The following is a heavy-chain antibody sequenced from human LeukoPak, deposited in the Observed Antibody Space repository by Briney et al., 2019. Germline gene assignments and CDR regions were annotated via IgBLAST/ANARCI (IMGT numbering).Heavy chain of an antibody. V-gene: IGHV3-73*01. D-gene: IGHD6-13*01. J-gene: IGHJ4*02. CDR3: RAAADLNDY. CDR1: GFTFSGSA. Sequence: GGSLRLSCAASGFTFSGSAMHWVRQASGKGLEWLGRIRSKADSYTTAYAASVKGRFIVSRGDSKNTAYLQMNSLKTEDTAVYYCRAAADLNDYWGQGTLVTVSS. CDR2: IRSKADSYTT.